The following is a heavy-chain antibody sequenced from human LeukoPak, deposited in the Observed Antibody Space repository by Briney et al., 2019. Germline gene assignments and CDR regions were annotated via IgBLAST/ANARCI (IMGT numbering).Heavy chain of an antibody. D-gene: IGHD5-18*01. J-gene: IGHJ5*02. CDR3: AKGAGGFSYYNWFDP. CDR2: IYTSGTT. Sequence: PSETLSLTCGVSGGSISSGTYYWSWIHQPAGKGLEWIGRIYTSGTTHYNPSLESRVTISVDTSKNQFSLKLASVTAADTAIYYCAKGAGGFSYYNWFDPWGQGTLVTVSS. CDR1: GGSISSGTYY. V-gene: IGHV4-61*02.